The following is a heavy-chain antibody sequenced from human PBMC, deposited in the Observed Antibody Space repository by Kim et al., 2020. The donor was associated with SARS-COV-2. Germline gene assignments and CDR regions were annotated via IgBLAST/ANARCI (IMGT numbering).Heavy chain of an antibody. CDR3: ARQDGRDYSNYRPLGAFDI. Sequence: GASLKISCKGSGYSFTSYWIGWVRQMPGKGLEWMGIIYPGDSDTRYSPSFQGQVTISADKSISTAYLQWSSLKASDTAMYYCARQDGRDYSNYRPLGAFDIWGQGTMVTVSS. CDR2: IYPGDSDT. J-gene: IGHJ3*02. V-gene: IGHV5-51*01. CDR1: GYSFTSYW. D-gene: IGHD4-4*01.